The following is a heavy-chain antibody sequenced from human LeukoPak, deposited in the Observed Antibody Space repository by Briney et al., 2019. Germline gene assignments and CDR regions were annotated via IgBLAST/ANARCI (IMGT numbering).Heavy chain of an antibody. D-gene: IGHD5-18*01. CDR3: ARERQGAIVHCGTFDI. Sequence: PGSSLRLSCAASGFTFSTYFMHWVRQAPGKGLEWVADIASDGSHTFYVESVKGRFTISRDDSKNTLYLQMNSLRAEDTAVYFCARERQGAIVHCGTFDIWGQGTMVTVSS. V-gene: IGHV3-30-3*01. CDR1: GFTFSTYF. J-gene: IGHJ3*02. CDR2: IASDGSHT.